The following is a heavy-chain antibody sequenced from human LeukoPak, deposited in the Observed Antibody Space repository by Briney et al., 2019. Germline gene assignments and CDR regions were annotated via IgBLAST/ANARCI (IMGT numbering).Heavy chain of an antibody. CDR3: ARHFGGSYLAMYNWFDP. D-gene: IGHD1-26*01. CDR1: GGSISSSSYY. J-gene: IGHJ5*02. V-gene: IGHV4-39*01. CDR2: IYYSGST. Sequence: PSETLSPTCTVSGGSISSSSYYWGWIRQPPGKGLEWIGGIYYSGSTYYNPSLKSRVTMSVDTSKNQFSLKLSSVTAADTAVYYCARHFGGSYLAMYNWFDPWGQGTLVTVSS.